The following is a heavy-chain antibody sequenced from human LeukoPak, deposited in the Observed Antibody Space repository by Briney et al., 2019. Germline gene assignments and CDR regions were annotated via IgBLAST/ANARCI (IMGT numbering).Heavy chain of an antibody. V-gene: IGHV1-2*02. CDR1: GYTFTGYY. CDR3: ARGGTWFGELFPFDY. CDR2: INPNSGGT. D-gene: IGHD3-10*01. J-gene: IGHJ4*02. Sequence: ASVKVSCKASGYTFTGYYMHWVRQAPGQGLEWMGWINPNSGGTNYAQKFQGRVTMTRDTSISTAYMELSRLRSDDTAMYYCARGGTWFGELFPFDYWGQGTLVTVSS.